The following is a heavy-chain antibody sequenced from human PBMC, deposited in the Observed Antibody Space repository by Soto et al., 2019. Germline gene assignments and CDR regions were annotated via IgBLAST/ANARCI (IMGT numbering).Heavy chain of an antibody. V-gene: IGHV3-21*01. D-gene: IGHD3-22*01. CDR3: ARGPGLGETLVVVLGP. J-gene: IGHJ5*02. CDR2: ISSSSSYI. Sequence: PGRSLRLSCASSGFSFSSYSMDGVRQAPGKEREWVASISSSSSYIYYADSGKGRFTMSRGNAKNSLYLQMKSLRAEETAVYYCARGPGLGETLVVVLGPWGPGTLVTLSS. CDR1: GFSFSSYS.